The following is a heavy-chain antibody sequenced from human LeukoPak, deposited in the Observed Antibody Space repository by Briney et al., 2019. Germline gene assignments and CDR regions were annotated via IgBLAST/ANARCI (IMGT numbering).Heavy chain of an antibody. V-gene: IGHV4-39*01. Sequence: PSETLSLTCTVSGASISSGTYYWGWIRQPPGKGLEWIASIHYSGSTDYNPSLKSRVIISADTSENQFSLNLRFVTAADTAVYYCARLAYCSSTSCYPNYWGQGALVTVSS. J-gene: IGHJ4*02. D-gene: IGHD2-2*01. CDR2: IHYSGST. CDR3: ARLAYCSSTSCYPNY. CDR1: GASISSGTYY.